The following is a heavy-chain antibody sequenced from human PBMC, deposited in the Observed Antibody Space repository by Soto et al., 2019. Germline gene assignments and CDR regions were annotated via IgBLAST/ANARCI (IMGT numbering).Heavy chain of an antibody. D-gene: IGHD3-3*01. J-gene: IGHJ6*02. V-gene: IGHV3-23*01. CDR3: AKDNYDFWSGPPYGMDV. CDR2: ISGSGGST. Sequence: PGGSLRLSCAASGFTFSSYAMSWVRQAPGKGLEWVSAISGSGGSTYYADSVKGRFTISRDNSKNTLYLQMNSLRAEDTAVYYCAKDNYDFWSGPPYGMDVWGQGTTVTVSS. CDR1: GFTFSSYA.